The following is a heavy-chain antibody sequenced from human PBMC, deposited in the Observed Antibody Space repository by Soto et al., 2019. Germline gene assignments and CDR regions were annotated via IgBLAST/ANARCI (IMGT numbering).Heavy chain of an antibody. V-gene: IGHV4-30-4*01. CDR2: IYHSGST. CDR3: ARGDYYDILTGWPSFEYYYYGMDV. D-gene: IGHD3-9*01. CDR1: GGSISSGDYY. Sequence: SETLSLTCTVSGGSISSGDYYWSWIRQPPGKGLEWIGEIYHSGSTNYNPSLKSRVTISVDKSKNQFSLKLSSVTAADTAVYYCARGDYYDILTGWPSFEYYYYGMDVWGQGTTVTVSS. J-gene: IGHJ6*02.